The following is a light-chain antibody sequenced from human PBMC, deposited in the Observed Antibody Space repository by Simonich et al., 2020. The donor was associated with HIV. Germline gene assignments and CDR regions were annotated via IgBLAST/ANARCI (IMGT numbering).Light chain of an antibody. CDR3: QQYGSSPPYT. CDR1: ESVSRY. CDR2: DAS. V-gene: IGKV3-20*01. Sequence: EIVLTQSPATLSSSPGERATLSCRASESVSRYLAWYQQKPGQAPRLLIYDASNRATGIPARFSGSGSGTDFTLTISRLEPEDFAVYYCQQYGSSPPYTFGQGTKLEIK. J-gene: IGKJ2*01.